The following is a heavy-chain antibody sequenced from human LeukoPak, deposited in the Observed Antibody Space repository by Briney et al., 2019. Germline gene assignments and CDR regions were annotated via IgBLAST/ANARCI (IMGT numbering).Heavy chain of an antibody. Sequence: ASVKVSCKASGYTFTSYGISWVRQAPGQGLEWMGRISAYNGNTNYAQKLQGRVTMTTDTSTSTAYMELRSLRSDDTAVYYCARSVISGFLEWLSYYFDYWGQGTLVTVSS. CDR1: GYTFTSYG. V-gene: IGHV1-18*01. CDR2: ISAYNGNT. D-gene: IGHD3-3*01. J-gene: IGHJ4*02. CDR3: ARSVISGFLEWLSYYFDY.